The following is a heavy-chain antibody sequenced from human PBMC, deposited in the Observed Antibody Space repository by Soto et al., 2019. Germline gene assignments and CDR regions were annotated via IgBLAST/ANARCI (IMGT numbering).Heavy chain of an antibody. CDR1: GFTFDNYG. CDR3: AKDLAYDGSGIEI. D-gene: IGHD3-10*01. V-gene: IGHV3-23*01. J-gene: IGHJ4*02. Sequence: EVQLLESGGGLVQPGGSLRLSCAASGFTFDNYGMSWVHQAPGKGLEWVSATSGSGETTYYADSVKGRFTISRDNSKNTLYVQMNSLRAEDTAVYYCAKDLAYDGSGIEIWGQGTLVTVSP. CDR2: TSGSGETT.